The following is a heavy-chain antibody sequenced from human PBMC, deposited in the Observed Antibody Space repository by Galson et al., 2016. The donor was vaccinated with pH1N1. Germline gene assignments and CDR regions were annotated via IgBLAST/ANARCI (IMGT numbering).Heavy chain of an antibody. J-gene: IGHJ3*01. D-gene: IGHD7-27*01. CDR3: TAYNWGSPFDV. CDR2: ISPDGTDT. CDR1: GFTFNNYW. V-gene: IGHV3-74*01. Sequence: LRLSCAASGFTFNNYWMYWVRQAPGKGLVWVSRISPDGTDTLNADSVRGRFTITRDNSKNTLSLQMNSLGAEDTAMYYCTAYNWGSPFDVWGQGAMVTV.